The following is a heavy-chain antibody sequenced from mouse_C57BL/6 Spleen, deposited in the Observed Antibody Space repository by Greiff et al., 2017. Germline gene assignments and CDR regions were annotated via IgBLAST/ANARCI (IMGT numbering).Heavy chain of an antibody. V-gene: IGHV3-6*01. CDR1: CYSLPSGYY. Sequence: EVKLLASGPCLVIPSQSLSLTCSLTCYSLPSGYYWIWIRQFPGTKLEWMGYLSYDGSNKSNPSLKNRISITRDTSKNLFFLKFNSVTTEDTSTYYCARDRDGPRYWRQGTTLTVSS. D-gene: IGHD2-3*01. CDR2: LSYDGSN. J-gene: IGHJ2*01. CDR3: ARDRDGPRY.